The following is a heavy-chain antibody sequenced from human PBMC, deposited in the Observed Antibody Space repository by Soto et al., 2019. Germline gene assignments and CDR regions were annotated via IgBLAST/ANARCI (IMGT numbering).Heavy chain of an antibody. CDR2: ISYDGSNK. CDR3: ARGYCSGGSCYSDY. Sequence: GGSLRLSCAASGFTFSSYAMHWFRQAPGKGLEWVAVISYDGSNKYYADSVKGRFTISRDNSKNTLYLQMNSLRAEDTAVYYCARGYCSGGSCYSDYWGQGTLVTVSS. D-gene: IGHD2-15*01. V-gene: IGHV3-30-3*01. CDR1: GFTFSSYA. J-gene: IGHJ4*02.